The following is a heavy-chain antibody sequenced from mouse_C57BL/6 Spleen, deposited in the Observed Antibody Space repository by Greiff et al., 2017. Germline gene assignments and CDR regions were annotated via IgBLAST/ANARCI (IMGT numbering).Heavy chain of an antibody. CDR3: TRERYYGSIYFDD. D-gene: IGHD1-1*01. CDR2: ISSGGDYI. J-gene: IGHJ2*01. Sequence: EVKVEESGEGLVKPGGSLKLSCAASGFTFSSYAMSWVRQTPEKRLEWVAYISSGGDYIYYADTVKGRFTISRDNARNTLYLQMSSLKSEDTAMYYCTRERYYGSIYFDDWGQGTTLTVSS. V-gene: IGHV5-9-1*02. CDR1: GFTFSSYA.